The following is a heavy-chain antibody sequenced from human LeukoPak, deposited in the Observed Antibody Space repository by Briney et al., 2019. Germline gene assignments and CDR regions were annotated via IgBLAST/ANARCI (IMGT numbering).Heavy chain of an antibody. J-gene: IGHJ4*02. V-gene: IGHV3-48*02. CDR3: ARDILTKQAYSGYDN. D-gene: IGHD5-12*01. CDR2: ISSSSNTI. Sequence: GGFLRLSCAASGFTFSSYSMNWVRQAPGKGLEWVSYISSSSNTIYYADSVKGRFTISRDNAKNSLYLQMNSLRDEDTAVYYCARDILTKQAYSGYDNWGQGTLVTVSS. CDR1: GFTFSSYS.